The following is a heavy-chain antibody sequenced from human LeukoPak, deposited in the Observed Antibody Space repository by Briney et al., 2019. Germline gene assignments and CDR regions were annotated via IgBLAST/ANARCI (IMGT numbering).Heavy chain of an antibody. CDR2: IKKDGSEK. CDR1: GFTFSSYW. J-gene: IGHJ3*01. Sequence: PGGSLRLSCAASGFTFSSYWMSWVRQAPGKGLEWVANIKKDGSEKYYVDSVKGRFTISRDNAKKSLYLQMNSLRVEDTAVYYCAKEVTYGGAAFDVWGQGTTVTVSS. CDR3: AKEVTYGGAAFDV. D-gene: IGHD3-10*01. V-gene: IGHV3-7*01.